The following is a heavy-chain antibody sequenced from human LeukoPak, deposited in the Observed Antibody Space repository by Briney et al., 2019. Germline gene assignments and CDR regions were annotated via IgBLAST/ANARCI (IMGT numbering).Heavy chain of an antibody. D-gene: IGHD3-9*01. J-gene: IGHJ6*02. CDR3: ARALYYDILTGPYYYYGMDV. CDR2: IKQDGSEK. CDR1: GFTFSSYW. Sequence: GGSLRLSCAASGFTFSSYWMRWVRQAPGKGLEWVANIKQDGSEKNYVDSVKGRFTISRDNAKNSLYLQMNSLRAEDTAVYYCARALYYDILTGPYYYYGMDVWGQGTTVTVSS. V-gene: IGHV3-7*03.